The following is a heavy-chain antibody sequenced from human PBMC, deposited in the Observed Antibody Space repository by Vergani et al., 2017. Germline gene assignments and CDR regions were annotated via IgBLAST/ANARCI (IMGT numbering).Heavy chain of an antibody. J-gene: IGHJ5*02. CDR2: ISYSGST. Sequence: QLQLQESGPGLVKPSATLSLTCSVSGASIRSSNYYWGWIRQPPGKGLKWIASISYSGSTYYNPSLKSRVTIYVDTSKNQFSLKLSSVTAADTAVYFCARHSTVEWLVKLGWIDPWRQGILVTVSS. D-gene: IGHD6-19*01. CDR1: GASIRSSNYY. V-gene: IGHV4-39*01. CDR3: ARHSTVEWLVKLGWIDP.